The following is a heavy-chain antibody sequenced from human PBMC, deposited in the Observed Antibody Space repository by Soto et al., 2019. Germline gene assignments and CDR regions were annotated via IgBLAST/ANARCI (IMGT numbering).Heavy chain of an antibody. J-gene: IGHJ6*02. CDR2: IYPGDSDT. CDR3: ARHDPYSSSFEYYYYGMDV. Sequence: PGESLKISCKGSGYSFTSYWIGWVRQMPGKGLEWMGIIYPGDSDTRYSPSFQGQVTISADKSISTAYLQWSSLKASDTAMYYCARHDPYSSSFEYYYYGMDVWGQGTTVTSP. CDR1: GYSFTSYW. V-gene: IGHV5-51*01. D-gene: IGHD6-13*01.